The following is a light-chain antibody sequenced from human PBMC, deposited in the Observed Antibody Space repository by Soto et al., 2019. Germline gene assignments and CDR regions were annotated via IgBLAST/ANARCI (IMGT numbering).Light chain of an antibody. CDR3: QHYNNWPPWT. V-gene: IGKV3-15*01. CDR1: QSISTN. J-gene: IGKJ1*01. CDR2: GAS. Sequence: IVMTQSPVTMSVSPGERAILSCRASQSISTNLAWYQQKPGQAPRLLIYGASTRATGIPARFSGGGSGTEFTLTISSLQSEDFAVYYCQHYNNWPPWTFGQGTNVETK.